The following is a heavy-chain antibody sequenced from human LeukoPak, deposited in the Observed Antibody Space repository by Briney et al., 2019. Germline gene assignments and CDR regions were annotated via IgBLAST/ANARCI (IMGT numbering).Heavy chain of an antibody. Sequence: GGSLRLSCAASGFTFSSYGMHWVRQAPGKGLEWVAFIRYDGSNKYYADSVKGRFTIPRDNSKNTLYLQMNSLRAEDTAVYYCTRENYYDSSFDKWGQGTLVTVSS. CDR2: IRYDGSNK. D-gene: IGHD3-22*01. CDR1: GFTFSSYG. CDR3: TRENYYDSSFDK. V-gene: IGHV3-30*02. J-gene: IGHJ4*02.